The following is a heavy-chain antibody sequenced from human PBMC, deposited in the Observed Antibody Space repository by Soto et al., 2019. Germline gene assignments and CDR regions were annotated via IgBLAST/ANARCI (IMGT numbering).Heavy chain of an antibody. D-gene: IGHD6-6*01. J-gene: IGHJ6*02. Sequence: GGSLRLSCAASGFTFSSYGMHWVRQAPGKGLEWVAVIWYDGSNKYYADSVKGRFTISRDNSKNTLYLQMNSLRAEDTAVYYCAREKRYSSSADRYYYYGMDVWGQGTTVTVSS. CDR1: GFTFSSYG. CDR2: IWYDGSNK. CDR3: AREKRYSSSADRYYYYGMDV. V-gene: IGHV3-33*01.